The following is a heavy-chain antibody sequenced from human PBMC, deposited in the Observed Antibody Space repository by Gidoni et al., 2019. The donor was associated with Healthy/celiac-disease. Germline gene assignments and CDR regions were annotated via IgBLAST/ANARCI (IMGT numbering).Heavy chain of an antibody. CDR2: ISSYNGNT. J-gene: IGHJ4*02. V-gene: IGHV1-18*01. Sequence: QVQLVQSGAEVKKPGASVQVSCKASGSTSTSYGISWVRKAPGQGLEWMGWISSYNGNTNSAQKLQGRVTMTIDTSTSTAYMELRSLRSDDTAVYYCARDPGDGWLRLIDYWGQGTLVTVSS. CDR3: ARDPGDGWLRLIDY. CDR1: GSTSTSYG. D-gene: IGHD5-12*01.